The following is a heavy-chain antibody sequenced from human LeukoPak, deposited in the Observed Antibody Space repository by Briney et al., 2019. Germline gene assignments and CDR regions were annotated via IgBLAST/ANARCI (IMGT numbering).Heavy chain of an antibody. CDR1: GFTFSSYS. CDR2: ISSSSSYI. J-gene: IGHJ4*02. D-gene: IGHD6-13*01. Sequence: PGGSLRLSCAASGFTFSSYSMNWVRQAPGKGLEWVSSISSSSSYIYYADSVKGRFTISRDNAKNSLYLQMNSLRAEDTAVYYCARDEGSSSSLDYWGQGTLVTVSS. V-gene: IGHV3-21*01. CDR3: ARDEGSSSSLDY.